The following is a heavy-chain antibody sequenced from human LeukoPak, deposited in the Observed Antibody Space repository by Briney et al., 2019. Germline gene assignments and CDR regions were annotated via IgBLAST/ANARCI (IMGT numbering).Heavy chain of an antibody. CDR2: ISSSGSTI. Sequence: GGSLRLSCAASGFTFSDYYMSWIRQAPGKGLEWVSYISSSGSTIYYADSVKGRFTISRDNAKTSLYLQMNSLRAEDTAVYYCARDLSGVSGYTYGRGIDYWGQGTLVTVSS. CDR3: ARDLSGVSGYTYGRGIDY. D-gene: IGHD5-18*01. V-gene: IGHV3-11*04. CDR1: GFTFSDYY. J-gene: IGHJ4*02.